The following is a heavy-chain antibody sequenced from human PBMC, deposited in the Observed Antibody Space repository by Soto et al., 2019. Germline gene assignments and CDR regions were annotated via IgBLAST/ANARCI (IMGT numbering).Heavy chain of an antibody. CDR3: ARSITMVRGVIIAYYYYGMDV. CDR1: GGSISSYY. J-gene: IGHJ6*02. V-gene: IGHV4-59*01. Sequence: LTCTVSGGSISSYYWSWIRQPPGKGLEWIGYIYYSGSTNYNPSLKSRVTISVDTSKNQFSLKLSSVTAADTAVYYCARSITMVRGVIIAYYYYGMDVWGQGTTVTVSS. CDR2: IYYSGST. D-gene: IGHD3-10*01.